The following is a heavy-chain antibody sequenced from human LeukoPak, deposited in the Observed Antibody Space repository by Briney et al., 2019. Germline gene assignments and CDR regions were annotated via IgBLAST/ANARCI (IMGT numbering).Heavy chain of an antibody. CDR3: ASNGEMATITDYDEY. J-gene: IGHJ4*02. D-gene: IGHD5-24*01. CDR1: SYTFTNYA. V-gene: IGHV1-69*06. CDR2: IIPIFGTA. Sequence: SVKVSCKASSYTFTNYAFTWVRQAPGQGLEWMGGIIPIFGTANYAQKFQGRVTITADKSTSTAYMELSSLRSEDTAVYYCASNGEMATITDYDEYWGQGTLVTVSS.